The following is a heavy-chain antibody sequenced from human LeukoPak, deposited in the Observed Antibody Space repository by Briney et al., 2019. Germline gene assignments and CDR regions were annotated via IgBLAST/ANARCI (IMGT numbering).Heavy chain of an antibody. Sequence: PGGSLRLSCAASGFSFNSYAMAWVRQAPGMGLEWVSSSSNSGNTDYADSVKGRFTISRDNSRNTLYLEMNSLRAEDTAVYYCARFRVVVISTTGGYFDLWGRGTLVTVSS. CDR2: SSNSGNT. V-gene: IGHV3-23*01. CDR3: ARFRVVVISTTGGYFDL. CDR1: GFSFNSYA. D-gene: IGHD3-22*01. J-gene: IGHJ2*01.